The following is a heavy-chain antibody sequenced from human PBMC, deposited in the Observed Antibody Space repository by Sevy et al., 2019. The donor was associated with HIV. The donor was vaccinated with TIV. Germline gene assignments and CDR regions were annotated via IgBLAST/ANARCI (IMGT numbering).Heavy chain of an antibody. CDR3: ARLFSCGGDCYYLDY. D-gene: IGHD2-21*02. CDR2: ISHDGNYK. Sequence: GGSLRLSCAASGFSVSSHAMHWVRQAPGKGLEWVAVISHDGNYKNYADSVKVRFTISRDDFKNTLYLQMSSLRPEDTAVYFCARLFSCGGDCYYLDYWGQGALVTVSS. V-gene: IGHV3-30-3*01. CDR1: GFSVSSHA. J-gene: IGHJ4*02.